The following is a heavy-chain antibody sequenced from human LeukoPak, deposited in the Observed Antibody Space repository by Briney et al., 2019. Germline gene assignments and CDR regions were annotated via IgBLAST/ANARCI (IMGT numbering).Heavy chain of an antibody. V-gene: IGHV4-39*01. J-gene: IGHJ6*02. D-gene: IGHD5-12*01. CDR1: GGSISSSSYY. Sequence: SETLSLTCTVSGGSISSSSYYWGWIRQPPGKGLEWIGSIYSSGSTYYNPSLKSRVTISVDTSKNQFSLKLSSVTAADTAVYYCARRSGDSGYVNYSYYGIDVWGQGTTVTVSS. CDR2: IYSSGST. CDR3: ARRSGDSGYVNYSYYGIDV.